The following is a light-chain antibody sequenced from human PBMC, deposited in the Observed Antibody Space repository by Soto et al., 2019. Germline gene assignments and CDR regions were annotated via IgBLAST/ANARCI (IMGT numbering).Light chain of an antibody. CDR1: SSDVGDYKY. Sequence: QSALTQPASVSGSPGQSITISCTEASSDVGDYKYVSWYQQHPGKAPKLMIYDVSYRPSGVSIRFSGSKSCSTAALTISGLQAEDEADYYGSSYTTTNAVLFGGGTQLTVL. V-gene: IGLV2-14*03. J-gene: IGLJ2*01. CDR3: SSYTTTNAVL. CDR2: DVS.